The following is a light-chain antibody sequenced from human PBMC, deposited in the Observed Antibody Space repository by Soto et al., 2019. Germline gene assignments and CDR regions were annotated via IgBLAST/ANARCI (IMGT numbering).Light chain of an antibody. CDR2: AAS. CDR1: QSIVTY. V-gene: IGKV1-39*01. CDR3: QQYYSYPRT. Sequence: DIQMTQSPSTLSGSVGDRVTITCRASQSIVTYLNWYLQKPGKAPKLLIYAASTLQSGVPSRFSGSGSGTDFTLTISCLQSEDFATYYCQQYYSYPRTVGQGTKVDIK. J-gene: IGKJ1*01.